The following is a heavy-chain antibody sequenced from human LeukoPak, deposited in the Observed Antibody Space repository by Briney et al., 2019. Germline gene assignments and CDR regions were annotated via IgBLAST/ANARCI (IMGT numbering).Heavy chain of an antibody. Sequence: GRSLRLSCAASGFTFSSYAMSWVRQAPGKGLEWVSAISGSGGSTYYADSVKGRFTIPRDNSKNTLYLQMSSLRAEDTAVYYCVMYSSGWAHTDYWGQGTLVTVSS. D-gene: IGHD6-19*01. CDR3: VMYSSGWAHTDY. CDR2: ISGSGGST. V-gene: IGHV3-23*01. CDR1: GFTFSSYA. J-gene: IGHJ4*02.